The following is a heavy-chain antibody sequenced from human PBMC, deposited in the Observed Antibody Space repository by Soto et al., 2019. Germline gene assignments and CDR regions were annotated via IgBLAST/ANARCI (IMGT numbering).Heavy chain of an antibody. CDR1: GFTLTSYS. CDR2: ISSSSSHI. V-gene: IGHV3-21*01. CDR3: VRERGLSSYYGMDV. Sequence: PGVSLRLSCAASGFTLTSYSMNWVRQAPGKGLEWVSSISSSSSHIYYADSVKGRFTISRDNARNALYLEMNSLRAEDTAVYYCVRERGLSSYYGMDVWGQGTTVTVSS. J-gene: IGHJ6*02. D-gene: IGHD3-10*01.